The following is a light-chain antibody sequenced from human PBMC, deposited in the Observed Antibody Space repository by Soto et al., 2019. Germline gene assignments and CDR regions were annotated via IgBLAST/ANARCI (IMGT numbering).Light chain of an antibody. Sequence: DIQMTQSPSTLSASVGDRVTITCRASQSISSWLAWYQQKPGKAPKLLIYDASSLESGVPSRFSGSGSGTEFTLTLSSLQPDDFATYYCQQYNSYQAFGQGTKVEIK. V-gene: IGKV1-5*01. CDR2: DAS. CDR3: QQYNSYQA. J-gene: IGKJ1*01. CDR1: QSISSW.